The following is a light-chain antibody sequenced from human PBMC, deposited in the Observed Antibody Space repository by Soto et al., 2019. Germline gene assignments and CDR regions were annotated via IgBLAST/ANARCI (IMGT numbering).Light chain of an antibody. CDR1: QRISNW. CDR2: AAS. J-gene: IGKJ3*01. CDR3: QQASSFPFT. V-gene: IGKV1-12*01. Sequence: DIQMTQSPSSVSASVGDRVTITCRASQRISNWVAWYQQKPGKAPNLLIYAASTLQSGAPSRFSGCGSGTDFILTISSLQPEDSATYYCQQASSFPFTFGPGTKVDV.